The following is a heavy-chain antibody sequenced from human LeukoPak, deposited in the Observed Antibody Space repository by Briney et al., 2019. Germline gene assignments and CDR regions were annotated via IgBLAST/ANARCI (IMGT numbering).Heavy chain of an antibody. Sequence: SETLSLTCTISGDSISGHYWSWIRQPPGKRLEWIGDIHYKGSTNYNLSLKSRVTISVDTSKNHLSLNLTSVFAADTAIYYCARRDTGWNYCDYWGQGILVTVSS. CDR1: GDSISGHY. CDR3: ARRDTGWNYCDY. J-gene: IGHJ4*02. D-gene: IGHD6-19*01. V-gene: IGHV4-59*08. CDR2: IHYKGST.